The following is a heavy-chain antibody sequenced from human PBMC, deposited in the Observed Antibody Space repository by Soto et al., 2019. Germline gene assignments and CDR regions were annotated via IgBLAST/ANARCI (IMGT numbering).Heavy chain of an antibody. CDR1: GYTFTGYY. V-gene: IGHV1-2*04. Sequence: ASVKVSCKASGYTFTGYYMHWVRQAPGQGLEWMGWINPHSGGTNYAQKFQGWVTMTRDTSISTAYMELSRLRSDDTAVYYCARNTYYYDSSGLYYYYGMDGWGQGTTVTVSS. J-gene: IGHJ6*02. CDR2: INPHSGGT. D-gene: IGHD3-22*01. CDR3: ARNTYYYDSSGLYYYYGMDG.